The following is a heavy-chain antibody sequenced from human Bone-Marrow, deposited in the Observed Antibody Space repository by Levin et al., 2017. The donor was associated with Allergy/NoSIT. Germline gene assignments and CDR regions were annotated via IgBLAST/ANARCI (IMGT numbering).Heavy chain of an antibody. V-gene: IGHV4-59*01. CDR2: IYYSGST. J-gene: IGHJ4*02. D-gene: IGHD3-9*01. CDR3: ARGHYDILTAYYDS. Sequence: SETLSLTCTVSGGSISSYYWSWIRQPPGKGLEWIGYIYYSGSTNYNPSLKSRVTISVDTSKNQFSLKLCSVPAADTAVYYCARGHYDILTAYYDSWGQGTLVTVSS. CDR1: GGSISSYY.